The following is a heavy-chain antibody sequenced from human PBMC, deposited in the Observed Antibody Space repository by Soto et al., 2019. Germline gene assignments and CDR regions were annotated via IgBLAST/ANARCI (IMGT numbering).Heavy chain of an antibody. CDR1: GYSFTSYW. Sequence: GESLKISCKGSGYSFTSYWIGWVRQMPGKGLEWMGIIYPGDSDTRYSPSFQGQVTISADKSISTAYLQWSSLKASDTAMYYCASTDPYYYDSSGFNPLDVWGQGTTVTVS. J-gene: IGHJ6*02. CDR2: IYPGDSDT. CDR3: ASTDPYYYDSSGFNPLDV. V-gene: IGHV5-51*01. D-gene: IGHD3-22*01.